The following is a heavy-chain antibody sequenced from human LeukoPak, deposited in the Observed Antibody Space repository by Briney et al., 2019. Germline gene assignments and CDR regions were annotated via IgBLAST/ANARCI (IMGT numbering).Heavy chain of an antibody. CDR1: GYTFSSHD. CDR2: ISAYNGNT. CDR3: ARDGRRYSPKPRADY. Sequence: ASVKVSCKASGYTFSSHDINWVRQVPGHGLEWMGWISAYNGNTNYAQKLQGRVTMTTDTSTSTAYMELRSLRSDDTAVYYCARDGRRYSPKPRADYWGQGTLVTVSS. D-gene: IGHD1-26*01. V-gene: IGHV1-18*01. J-gene: IGHJ4*02.